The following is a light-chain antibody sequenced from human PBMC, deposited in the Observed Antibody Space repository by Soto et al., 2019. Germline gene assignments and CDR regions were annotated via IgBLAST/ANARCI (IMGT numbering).Light chain of an antibody. V-gene: IGKV3-20*01. CDR1: QSVSNNY. J-gene: IGKJ1*01. CDR2: GAS. Sequence: EVVLTQSPGTLSLSPRERATLSCRASQSVSNNYLAWYQHKPGQAPRLLIYGASNRAPGIPDRFSGSGSGPDFTLTISRLEPEDFAVYYCRQYAASPRTCGQGTLVEVK. CDR3: RQYAASPRT.